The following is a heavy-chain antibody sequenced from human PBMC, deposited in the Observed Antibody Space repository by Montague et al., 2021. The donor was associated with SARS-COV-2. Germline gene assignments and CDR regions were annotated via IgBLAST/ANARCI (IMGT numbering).Heavy chain of an antibody. CDR2: IYHSGST. V-gene: IGHV4-30-2*01. Sequence: LSLTRAVSGGSISSGGYSWSWIRQPPGKGLEWIGYIYHSGSTYYNPSLKSRVTISVDRSKNQFSLKLSSVTAADTAVYYCAREEGDYGGMDVWGQGTTVTVSS. D-gene: IGHD3-16*01. CDR1: GGSISSGGYS. CDR3: AREEGDYGGMDV. J-gene: IGHJ6*02.